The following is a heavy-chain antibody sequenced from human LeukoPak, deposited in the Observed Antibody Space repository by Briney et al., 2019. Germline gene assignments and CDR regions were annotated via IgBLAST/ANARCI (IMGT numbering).Heavy chain of an antibody. CDR1: GGSTNSDLYY. CDR3: ARGSGWNSFDP. CDR2: IYTNGWT. V-gene: IGHV4-61*02. J-gene: IGHJ5*02. Sequence: SQTLSLTRTISGGSTNSDLYYWAWIRHPAGKRLEWIGRIYTNGWTDYNPSLKSRVTISVDTSKNQFSLKLSFVTAADTAFYYCARGSGWNSFDPWGQGTLVTVSS. D-gene: IGHD6-19*01.